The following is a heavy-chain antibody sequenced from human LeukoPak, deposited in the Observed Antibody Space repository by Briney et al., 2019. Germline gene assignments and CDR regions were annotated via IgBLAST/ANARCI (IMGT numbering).Heavy chain of an antibody. D-gene: IGHD3-22*01. Sequence: GSLRLSCVASGFTFSNYAVHWVRQAPGKGLEWVAVISYGGSNKYYADSVKGRFTISRDNSKNTLYLQIISLRAEDTAVYYCARGQFRLSDYDSSGFDYWGQGTLVTVSS. J-gene: IGHJ4*02. CDR1: GFTFSNYA. V-gene: IGHV3-30*04. CDR2: ISYGGSNK. CDR3: ARGQFRLSDYDSSGFDY.